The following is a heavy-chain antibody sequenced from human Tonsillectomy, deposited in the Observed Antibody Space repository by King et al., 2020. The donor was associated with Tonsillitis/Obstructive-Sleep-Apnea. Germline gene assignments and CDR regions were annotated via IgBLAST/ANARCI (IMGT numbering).Heavy chain of an antibody. J-gene: IGHJ6*03. CDR3: ARYGKSMDFYSYYYMDV. CDR1: GFTFSTYA. V-gene: IGHV3-30*04. D-gene: IGHD2/OR15-2a*01. CDR2: ISYDGNYK. Sequence: VQLVESGGGVVQPGRSLRLSCAASGFTFSTYAMHWVRQAPGKGLEWVAVISYDGNYKYYADSVKGRFSVSRDDSKNTLYLQMNSLRTEDTAVYFCARYGKSMDFYSYYYMDVWGKGTTVTVSS.